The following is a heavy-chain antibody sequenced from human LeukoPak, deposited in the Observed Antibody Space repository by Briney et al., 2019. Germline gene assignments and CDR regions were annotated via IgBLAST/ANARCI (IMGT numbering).Heavy chain of an antibody. CDR2: IIPIFGTA. D-gene: IGHD4-17*01. CDR1: GGTFSSYA. Sequence: SVKVSCKASGGTFSSYAISWVRQAPGQGLEWMGGIIPIFGTANYAQKFQGRVTITADESTSTAYMELSSLRSEDTAVYYCARSLTTVKGDFDYWGQGTLVIVSS. J-gene: IGHJ4*02. CDR3: ARSLTTVKGDFDY. V-gene: IGHV1-69*01.